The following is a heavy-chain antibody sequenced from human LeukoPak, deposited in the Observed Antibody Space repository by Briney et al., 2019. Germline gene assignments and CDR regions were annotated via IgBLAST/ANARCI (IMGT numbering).Heavy chain of an antibody. Sequence: SETLSLTCAVSGGSISSGGYSGSWIRQPPGKGLAWIGYIYHGGSTYYNPSLKSRVTISVDRSKNQFSLKLGSVTAADTAVYYCAINDDYYDSSGYCNYWGQGTLVTVSS. J-gene: IGHJ4*02. CDR3: AINDDYYDSSGYCNY. V-gene: IGHV4-30-2*01. D-gene: IGHD3-22*01. CDR1: GGSISSGGYS. CDR2: IYHGGST.